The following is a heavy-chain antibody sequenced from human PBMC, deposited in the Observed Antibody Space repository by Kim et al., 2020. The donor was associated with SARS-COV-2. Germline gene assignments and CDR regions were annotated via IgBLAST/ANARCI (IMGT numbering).Heavy chain of an antibody. Sequence: YYTPSLKSRVTISVDTSKNQFSLKLSSVTAADTAVYYCARPYGRTNWFDPWGQGTLVTVSS. D-gene: IGHD1-1*01. J-gene: IGHJ5*02. V-gene: IGHV4-39*01. CDR3: ARPYGRTNWFDP.